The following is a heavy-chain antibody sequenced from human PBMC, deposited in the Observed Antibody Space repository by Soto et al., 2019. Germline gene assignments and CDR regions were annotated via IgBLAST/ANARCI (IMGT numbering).Heavy chain of an antibody. CDR2: IRDSGST. J-gene: IGHJ4*02. CDR3: AREMANYFDY. V-gene: IGHV4-31*01. D-gene: IGHD2-8*01. CDR1: GGSVSSDDYC. Sequence: QVQLQESGPGLVKPSQTLSVTCTVSGGSVSSDDYCLSWIRQHPGKGLEWIGYIRDSGSTYYNPSLEGLVTISVDTSKNQFSLRLRSVTAADTAVYYCAREMANYFDYWGQGTLVTASS.